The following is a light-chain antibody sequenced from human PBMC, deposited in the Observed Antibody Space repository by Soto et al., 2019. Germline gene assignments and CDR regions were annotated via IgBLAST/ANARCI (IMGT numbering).Light chain of an antibody. V-gene: IGKV1-27*01. CDR3: QKYGSAPLT. CDR1: QGISNN. J-gene: IGKJ1*01. Sequence: DIQMTQSPSSLSASVGDSVTITCRASQGISNNLAWYQQKPGQVPKLLIYGASTLQSGVPSRFSGSRSGTDFTLTISSLQPEDVATYYCQKYGSAPLTFGQGTKVDFK. CDR2: GAS.